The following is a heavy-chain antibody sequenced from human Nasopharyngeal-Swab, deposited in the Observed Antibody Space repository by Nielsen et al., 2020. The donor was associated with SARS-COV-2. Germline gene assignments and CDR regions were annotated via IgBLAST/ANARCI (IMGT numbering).Heavy chain of an antibody. Sequence: GSLRLSCAASGFTFSSYAMHWVRQAPGKGLEWVSYISSSGSTIYYADSVKGRFTISRDNAKNSLYLQMNSLRAEDTAVYYCARDPFGGARFDYWGQGTLVTVSS. V-gene: IGHV3-48*03. J-gene: IGHJ4*02. CDR2: ISSSGSTI. D-gene: IGHD3-10*01. CDR1: GFTFSSYA. CDR3: ARDPFGGARFDY.